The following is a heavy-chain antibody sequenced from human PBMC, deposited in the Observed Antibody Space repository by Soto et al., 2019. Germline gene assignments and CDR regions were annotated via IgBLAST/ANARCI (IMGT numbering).Heavy chain of an antibody. J-gene: IGHJ4*02. CDR3: ARQMDYICAN. V-gene: IGHV5-51*01. CDR1: GYNFGSDW. D-gene: IGHD3-9*01. CDR2: IQPGGSDI. Sequence: EVQLVQSGAEVRKPGESLKISCKGFGYNFGSDWIGWVRQLPGKGLEWMGLIQPGGSDIRYSPPFQGHVTISADNSISTAYLEWSSLKASDTAMYYCARQMDYICANWGQGTLVTVSS.